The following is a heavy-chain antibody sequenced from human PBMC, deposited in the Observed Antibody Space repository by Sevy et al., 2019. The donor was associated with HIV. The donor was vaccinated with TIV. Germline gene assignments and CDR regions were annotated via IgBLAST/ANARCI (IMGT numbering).Heavy chain of an antibody. CDR1: GGTFSGYS. Sequence: ASVKVSCKTSGGTFSGYSISWLRQAPGQGLEWMGGFIAISGTTNYLQRFQGRITITADVSTRTVYMELRSLRIEDTAIYFCARDRDRGYFDPWGQGTLVTVSS. D-gene: IGHD6-13*01. CDR2: FIAISGTT. CDR3: ARDRDRGYFDP. J-gene: IGHJ5*02. V-gene: IGHV1-69*13.